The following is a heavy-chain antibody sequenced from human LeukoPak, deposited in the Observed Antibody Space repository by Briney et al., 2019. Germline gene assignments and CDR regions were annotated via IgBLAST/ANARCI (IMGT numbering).Heavy chain of an antibody. Sequence: ASVKVSCKASGGTFSSYAISCVREAPGQGLERMGRIIPIFGAANYAQKFQGRVTITTDESTSTAYMELSSLRSEDTAVYYCAREGVEMADFDYWGQGTLVTVSS. CDR1: GGTFSSYA. CDR2: IIPIFGAA. V-gene: IGHV1-69*05. D-gene: IGHD5-24*01. J-gene: IGHJ4*02. CDR3: AREGVEMADFDY.